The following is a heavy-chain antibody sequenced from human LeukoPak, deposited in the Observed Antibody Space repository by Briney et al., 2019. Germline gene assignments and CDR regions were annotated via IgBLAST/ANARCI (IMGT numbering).Heavy chain of an antibody. CDR2: ICAYNGNT. D-gene: IGHD2-8*01. CDR1: GYTFTSYG. Sequence: ASVKVSCKASGYTFTSYGISWVRQAPGQGLEWMGWICAYNGNTNYAQKLQGRVTMTTDTSTSTAYMELRSLRSDDTAVYYCARAHRLGNLYGFDYWGQGTLVTVSS. V-gene: IGHV1-18*01. J-gene: IGHJ4*02. CDR3: ARAHRLGNLYGFDY.